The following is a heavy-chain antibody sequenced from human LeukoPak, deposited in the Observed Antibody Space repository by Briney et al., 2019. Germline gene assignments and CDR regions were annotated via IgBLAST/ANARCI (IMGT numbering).Heavy chain of an antibody. D-gene: IGHD3-22*01. CDR3: ARGPYYYDSSGYRGDFQH. J-gene: IGHJ1*01. CDR2: ISYDGGNK. Sequence: GGSLRLSCAASGFTFSSYAMHWVRQAPGKGLEWVAVISYDGGNKYYADSVKGRFTISRDNSKNTLYLQMNSLRAEDTAVYYCARGPYYYDSSGYRGDFQHWGQGTLVTVSS. CDR1: GFTFSSYA. V-gene: IGHV3-30-3*01.